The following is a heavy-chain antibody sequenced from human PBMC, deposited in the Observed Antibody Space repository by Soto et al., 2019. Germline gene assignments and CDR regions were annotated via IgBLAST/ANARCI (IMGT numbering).Heavy chain of an antibody. J-gene: IGHJ5*02. CDR2: INPNSGGT. V-gene: IGHV1-2*02. CDR1: GYTFTGYY. Sequence: ASVKVSCKASGYTFTGYYMHWVRQAPGQGLEWMGWINPNSGGTNYAQKFQGRVTMTRDTSISTAYMELSRPRSDDTAVYYCAREVAAAAKNNWFDPWGQGTLVTVSS. D-gene: IGHD6-13*01. CDR3: AREVAAAAKNNWFDP.